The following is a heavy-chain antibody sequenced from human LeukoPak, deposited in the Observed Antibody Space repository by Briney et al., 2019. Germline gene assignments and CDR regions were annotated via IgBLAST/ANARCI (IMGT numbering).Heavy chain of an antibody. CDR3: ARSGKNTFDY. V-gene: IGHV4-59*12. J-gene: IGHJ4*02. Sequence: SETLSLTCTVSGGSISSYYWSWIRQPPGKGLEWIGYIYYSGSTNYNPSLKSRVTISVDTSKNQFSLQMNSVTPEDTAVYYCARSGKNTFDYWGQGTLVTVSS. CDR2: IYYSGST. D-gene: IGHD1-26*01. CDR1: GGSISSYY.